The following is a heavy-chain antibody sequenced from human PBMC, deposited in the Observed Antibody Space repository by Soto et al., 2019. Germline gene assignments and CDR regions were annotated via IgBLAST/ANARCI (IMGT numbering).Heavy chain of an antibody. V-gene: IGHV3-23*01. J-gene: IGHJ4*02. Sequence: EVQLLESGGGLVQPGGSLRLSCAASGFTFSSYAMSWVRQGPGKGLEWVSGISGSGGSTYYSDSVKGRFTISRDNSKNTLFLQMNSLRVEDTAVYYCSKVGIYCTNGVCRGYWGQGTLVTVSS. CDR2: ISGSGGST. CDR3: SKVGIYCTNGVCRGY. D-gene: IGHD2-8*01. CDR1: GFTFSSYA.